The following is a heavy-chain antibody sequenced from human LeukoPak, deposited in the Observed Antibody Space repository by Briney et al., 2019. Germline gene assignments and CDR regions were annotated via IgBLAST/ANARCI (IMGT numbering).Heavy chain of an antibody. CDR2: IYTSGST. D-gene: IGHD2-21*02. CDR1: GGSISSGSYY. J-gene: IGHJ6*02. Sequence: PSETLSLTCTVSGGSISSGSYYWRWIRQPAGKGLEWIGRIYTSGSTNYNPSLKSRVTISVDTSKNQFSLKLSSVTAADTAVYYCARDSYCGGDCYDYYYGMDVWGQGTTDTVSS. V-gene: IGHV4-61*02. CDR3: ARDSYCGGDCYDYYYGMDV.